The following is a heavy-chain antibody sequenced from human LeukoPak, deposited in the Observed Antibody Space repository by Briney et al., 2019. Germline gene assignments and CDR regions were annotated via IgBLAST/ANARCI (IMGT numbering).Heavy chain of an antibody. CDR2: IYYSGST. V-gene: IGHV4-30-4*08. CDR1: GGSISSGDYY. Sequence: SETLSLTCTVSGGSISSGDYYWSWIRQPPGKGLEWIGYIYYSGSTYYNPSLKSRVTISVDTSKNQSSLKLSSVTAADTAVYYCASLSSTYAFDIWGQGTMVTVSS. CDR3: ASLSSTYAFDI. D-gene: IGHD2-2*01. J-gene: IGHJ3*02.